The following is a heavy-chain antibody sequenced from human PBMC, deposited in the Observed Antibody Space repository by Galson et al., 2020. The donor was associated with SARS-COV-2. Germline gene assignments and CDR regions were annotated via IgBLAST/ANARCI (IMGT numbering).Heavy chain of an antibody. Sequence: GESLKISCAASGFTFADYAMMWVRQAPGKGPEWLSIISASGGSTKYVASVRGRFAISRDNSRNTLFLKMTSLRVEDTATYFCARGRAAAIRTDTAGGDFWGQGTLVTVSS. J-gene: IGHJ4*02. CDR1: GFTFADYA. CDR3: ARGRAAAIRTDTAGGDF. CDR2: ISASGGST. D-gene: IGHD5-12*01. V-gene: IGHV3-23*01.